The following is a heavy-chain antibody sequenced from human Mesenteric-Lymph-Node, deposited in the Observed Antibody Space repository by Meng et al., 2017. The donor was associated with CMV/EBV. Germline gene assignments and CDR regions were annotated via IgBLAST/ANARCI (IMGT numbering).Heavy chain of an antibody. J-gene: IGHJ4*02. V-gene: IGHV3-53*01. Sequence: GESLKISCAASGFTFSDYGMNWVRQAPGKGLEWVSVIYSGGSTYYADSVKGRFTISRDNSKNTLFLQINSLRADDTAIYYCAKFMEAAPATIDYWGRGTLVTVSS. D-gene: IGHD1-26*01. CDR1: GFTFSDYG. CDR3: AKFMEAAPATIDY. CDR2: IYSGGST.